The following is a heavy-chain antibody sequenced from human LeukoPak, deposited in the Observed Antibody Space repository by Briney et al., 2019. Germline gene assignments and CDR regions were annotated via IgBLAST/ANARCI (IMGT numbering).Heavy chain of an antibody. Sequence: PSETLSLTCTVSGGSISSYYWSWIRQPPGKGLEWIGYIHYSGSTNYNPSLKSRVTISVDTSKNQFSLKLSSVTAADTAVYYCARVVGATLDVWFDPWGQGTLVTVSS. CDR1: GGSISSYY. CDR2: IHYSGST. CDR3: ARVVGATLDVWFDP. D-gene: IGHD1-26*01. V-gene: IGHV4-59*01. J-gene: IGHJ5*02.